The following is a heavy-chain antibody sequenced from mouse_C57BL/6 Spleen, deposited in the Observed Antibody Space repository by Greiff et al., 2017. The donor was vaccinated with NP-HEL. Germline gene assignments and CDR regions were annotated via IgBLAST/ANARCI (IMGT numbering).Heavy chain of an antibody. D-gene: IGHD3-1*01. Sequence: EVQLVESGGGLVKPGGSLKLSCAASGFTFTSYAMSWVRQTPEKRLEWVATISDGGSYTYYPDNVKGRFTISRDNAKNNLYLQLSQLKSEDTAMYYCARDRGETFDYWGQGTTLTVSS. CDR1: GFTFTSYA. V-gene: IGHV5-4*01. CDR3: ARDRGETFDY. CDR2: ISDGGSYT. J-gene: IGHJ2*01.